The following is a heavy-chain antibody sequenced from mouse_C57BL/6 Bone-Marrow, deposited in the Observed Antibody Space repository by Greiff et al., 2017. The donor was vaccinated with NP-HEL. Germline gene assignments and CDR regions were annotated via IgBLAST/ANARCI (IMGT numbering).Heavy chain of an antibody. Sequence: VQLQQSGPGLVQPSQSLSITCTVSGFSLTSYGVHWVRQSPGKGLEWLGVIWSGGSTDYNAAFISRLSISKDNSKSQVFFKMNSLQADDTAIYYCARNHYGSSVYWYFDVWGTGTTVTVSS. CDR3: ARNHYGSSVYWYFDV. V-gene: IGHV2-2*01. CDR1: GFSLTSYG. CDR2: IWSGGST. J-gene: IGHJ1*03. D-gene: IGHD1-1*01.